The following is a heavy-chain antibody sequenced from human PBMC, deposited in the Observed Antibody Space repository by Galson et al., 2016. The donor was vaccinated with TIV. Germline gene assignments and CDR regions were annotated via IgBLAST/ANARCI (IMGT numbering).Heavy chain of an antibody. Sequence: SLRLSCAASELIVSSNYMSWVRQAPGKGLEWVSLISSGGTTSYADSVRGRFTISRDNSNNLVYLQMNNLGPEDTGVYYCARDRRHCGNECYLYYYYGMDVWGQGATVTVAS. CDR2: ISSGGTT. V-gene: IGHV3-66*02. CDR1: ELIVSSNY. CDR3: ARDRRHCGNECYLYYYYGMDV. J-gene: IGHJ6*02. D-gene: IGHD2-21*01.